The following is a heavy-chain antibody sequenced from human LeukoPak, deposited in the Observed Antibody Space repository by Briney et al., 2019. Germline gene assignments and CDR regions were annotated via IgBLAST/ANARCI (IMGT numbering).Heavy chain of an antibody. Sequence: GESLKISCKGSGYSLTSYWIGWVRQMPGKGLEWMGIIYPGDSDTRYSPSFQGQVTISADKSISTAYLQWNSLEASDIGIYYRARHDRAVAVAGRAPFDYWGQGTLVTVSS. V-gene: IGHV5-51*01. D-gene: IGHD6-19*01. CDR3: ARHDRAVAVAGRAPFDY. CDR2: IYPGDSDT. CDR1: GYSLTSYW. J-gene: IGHJ4*02.